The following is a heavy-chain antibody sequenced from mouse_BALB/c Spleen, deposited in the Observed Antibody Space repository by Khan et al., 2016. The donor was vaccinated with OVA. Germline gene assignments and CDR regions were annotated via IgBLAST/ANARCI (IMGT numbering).Heavy chain of an antibody. V-gene: IGHV1-39*01. J-gene: IGHJ2*01. Sequence: VQLKESGPELEKPGASVKISCKASGYSFTGYNMNWVKQSNGKSLEWIGNIDPYYGGATYNQKFKGKATLTVDKSSSTAYMQLKSLTSEDSAVXYCARGYGNYVRYYFDYWGQGTTLTVSS. CDR3: ARGYGNYVRYYFDY. D-gene: IGHD2-10*02. CDR1: GYSFTGYN. CDR2: IDPYYGGA.